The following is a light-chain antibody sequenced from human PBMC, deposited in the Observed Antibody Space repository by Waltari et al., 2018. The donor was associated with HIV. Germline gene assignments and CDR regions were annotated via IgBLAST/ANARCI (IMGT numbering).Light chain of an antibody. V-gene: IGLV1-40*01. Sequence: QSVLTQPPSVSGAPGQRVTLSCSGRGSNIAAGNGVHWCQHVPGRAPKLLIYGNINRPSGVTDRFSGSKSGTSASLAITGLQAEDEADYYCQSYDDSLGGTMVFGGGTKLTVL. CDR3: QSYDDSLGGTMV. J-gene: IGLJ3*02. CDR1: GSNIAAGNG. CDR2: GNI.